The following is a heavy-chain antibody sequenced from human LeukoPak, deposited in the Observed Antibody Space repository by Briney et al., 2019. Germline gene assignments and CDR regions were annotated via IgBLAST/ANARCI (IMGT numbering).Heavy chain of an antibody. D-gene: IGHD6-13*01. CDR2: IYYSGST. CDR3: ARDFYSSSPLWYFDL. J-gene: IGHJ2*01. Sequence: SETLSLTCTVSGGSISSSSCYWGWIRQPPGKGLEWIGSIYYSGSTYYNPSLKSRVTISVDTSKNQFSLKLSSVTAADTAVYYCARDFYSSSPLWYFDLWGRGTLVTVSS. CDR1: GGSISSSSCY. V-gene: IGHV4-39*07.